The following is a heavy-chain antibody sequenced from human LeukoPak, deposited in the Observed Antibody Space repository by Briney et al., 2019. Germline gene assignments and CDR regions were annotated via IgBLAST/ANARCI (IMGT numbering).Heavy chain of an antibody. Sequence: GGSLRPSCAPSGFTSSSHWMDWVRQAPGRGLLWVSRINTDGSTTRYADSVKGRFTISRDNAKNTLYLQMHSLRAEDTAVYYCARVYTFGPDYWGQGTLVTVSS. V-gene: IGHV3-74*01. CDR2: INTDGSTT. J-gene: IGHJ4*02. CDR3: ARVYTFGPDY. D-gene: IGHD3-3*01. CDR1: GFTSSSHW.